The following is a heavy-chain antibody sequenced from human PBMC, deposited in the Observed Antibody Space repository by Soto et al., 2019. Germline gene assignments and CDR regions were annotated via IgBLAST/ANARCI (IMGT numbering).Heavy chain of an antibody. V-gene: IGHV4-39*07. D-gene: IGHD6-19*01. CDR1: GGSISTSIYY. CDR3: ASLPFWMVPYFDY. Sequence: PSETLSLTCTVSGGSISTSIYYWGWIRQPPGKGLEWIGSIYYSGSTYYNPSLKSRVTISVDTSKNQFSLKLSSVTAADTAVYYCASLPFWMVPYFDYWGQGTLVTVSS. CDR2: IYYSGST. J-gene: IGHJ4*02.